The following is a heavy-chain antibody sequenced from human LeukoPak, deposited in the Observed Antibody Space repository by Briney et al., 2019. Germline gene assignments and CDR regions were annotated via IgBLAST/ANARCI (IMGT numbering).Heavy chain of an antibody. J-gene: IGHJ4*02. D-gene: IGHD2-15*01. V-gene: IGHV3-7*03. CDR1: GFTFSNYW. CDR2: VKQDGSEK. CDR3: AKGSAVVAA. Sequence: PGGSLRLSCAASGFTFSNYWMAWVRQAPGKGLEWVASVKQDGSEKNYVDSVKGRFTISRGNAKNTLYLQMNSLRAEDTAVYYCAKGSAVVAAWGQGTLVTVSS.